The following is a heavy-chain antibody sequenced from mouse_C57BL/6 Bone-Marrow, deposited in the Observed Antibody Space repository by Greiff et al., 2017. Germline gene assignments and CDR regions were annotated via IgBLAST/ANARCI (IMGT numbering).Heavy chain of an antibody. J-gene: IGHJ2*01. CDR1: GYTFTSYW. CDR3: AGILLRDY. V-gene: IGHV1-50*01. D-gene: IGHD1-1*01. Sequence: QVQLQQPGAELVKPGASVKMSCKASGYTFTSYWMQWVKQRPGQGLEWIGEIDPSDSYTNYNQKFKGKATLTVDTSSSTAYMQLSSLSSEDSAVYYCAGILLRDYWGQGTTLTVSS. CDR2: IDPSDSYT.